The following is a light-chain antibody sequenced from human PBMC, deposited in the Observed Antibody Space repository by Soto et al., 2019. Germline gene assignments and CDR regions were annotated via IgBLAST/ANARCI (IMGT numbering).Light chain of an antibody. Sequence: DIQMTQSPSSLSASVGDRVTITCRASQSIRTFLNWYQQRPGKAPRLLIYATSTLESGVPSRFSGGGSGTDFSLTISSLQPEDVATYYCQHSFTTRWTFGQGTKVEI. CDR3: QHSFTTRWT. CDR2: ATS. CDR1: QSIRTF. V-gene: IGKV1-39*01. J-gene: IGKJ1*01.